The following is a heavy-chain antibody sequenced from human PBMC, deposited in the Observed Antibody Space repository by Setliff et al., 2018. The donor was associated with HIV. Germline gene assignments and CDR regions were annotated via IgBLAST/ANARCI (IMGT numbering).Heavy chain of an antibody. Sequence: GSLRLSCAAAGFDFSNYWIHWVRQVAGKGLVWVSRIDAAGSSKTYADSVKDRFTISRDNAKNTLYLQMDSLRAEDTAVYYCASSGIAARLEYFHHWGQGSLVTVSS. CDR3: ASSGIAARLEYFHH. J-gene: IGHJ1*01. D-gene: IGHD6-6*01. V-gene: IGHV3-74*01. CDR1: GFDFSNYW. CDR2: IDAAGSSK.